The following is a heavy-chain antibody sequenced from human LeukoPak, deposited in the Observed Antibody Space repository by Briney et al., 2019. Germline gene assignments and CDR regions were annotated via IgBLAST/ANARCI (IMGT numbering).Heavy chain of an antibody. J-gene: IGHJ4*02. D-gene: IGHD6-19*01. V-gene: IGHV3-23*01. CDR3: ARGTLAGYFLGY. CDR2: ISSGSDYT. CDR1: GFSFSSHG. Sequence: GGSLRLSCAASGFSFSSHGMSWVRQAPWKGPEWVSSISSGSDYTFYADSVKGRLIISRDNSKNTLGLQMNSLRAEDTAIYYCARGTLAGYFLGYWGRGTLVTVSS.